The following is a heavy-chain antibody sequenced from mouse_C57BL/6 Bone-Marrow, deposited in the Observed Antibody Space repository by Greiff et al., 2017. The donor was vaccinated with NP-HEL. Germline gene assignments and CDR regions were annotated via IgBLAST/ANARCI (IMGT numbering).Heavy chain of an antibody. J-gene: IGHJ4*01. CDR2: ICGGGST. D-gene: IGHD2-3*01. CDR1: GFSLTSYG. CDR3: AKHEDYDGYHDAMDY. V-gene: IGHV2-9*01. Sequence: VLLVESGPGLVAPSPCLSISCTASGFSLTSYGVDWVRQPPGKGLEWLGVICGGGSTNYYSALMSSLSISKDNSKSQVILKMKSLQTDDTAMYYCAKHEDYDGYHDAMDYWGQGTSVTVSS.